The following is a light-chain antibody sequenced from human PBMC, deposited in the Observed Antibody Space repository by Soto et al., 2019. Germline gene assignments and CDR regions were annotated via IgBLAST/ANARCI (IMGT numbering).Light chain of an antibody. V-gene: IGKV3-20*01. CDR2: GAS. CDR3: QQYGSSPTWT. Sequence: ESVLTQSPGTLSFSAGERATLSCRASQSVSNNYLAWYQQKPCQAPRLLIYGASTRATGIPDRFSGSGSGTDFTLTISRLEPEDSAVYYCQQYGSSPTWTFGQGTKVDNK. J-gene: IGKJ1*01. CDR1: QSVSNNY.